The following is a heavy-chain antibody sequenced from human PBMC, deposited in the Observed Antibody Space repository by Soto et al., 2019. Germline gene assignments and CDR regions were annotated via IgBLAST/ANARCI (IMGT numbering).Heavy chain of an antibody. V-gene: IGHV4-39*01. CDR1: GGSISSGGYY. J-gene: IGHJ4*02. CDR3: ARRWGYSFDY. D-gene: IGHD7-27*01. Sequence: SETLSLTCTVSGGSISSGGYYWSWIRQHPGKGLEWIGSIYYSGNTYYNPSLKSRVTISVDTSKNQFSLKLSSVTAADTAVYYCARRWGYSFDYWGQGTLVTVS. CDR2: IYYSGNT.